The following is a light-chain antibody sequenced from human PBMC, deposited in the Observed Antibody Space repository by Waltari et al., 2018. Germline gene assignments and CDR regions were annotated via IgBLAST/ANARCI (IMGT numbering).Light chain of an antibody. CDR2: DVS. Sequence: QSVVTQPASVSGSPGQSISISCTGTSNDIGANAYVSWYQQHPGRAPQLVLYDVSVRPSGVSIRFSGSKSGNTASLTISGLQAEDEALYYCSSYTLTKPVVFGGGTKLTVL. J-gene: IGLJ2*01. CDR1: SNDIGANAY. CDR3: SSYTLTKPVV. V-gene: IGLV2-14*03.